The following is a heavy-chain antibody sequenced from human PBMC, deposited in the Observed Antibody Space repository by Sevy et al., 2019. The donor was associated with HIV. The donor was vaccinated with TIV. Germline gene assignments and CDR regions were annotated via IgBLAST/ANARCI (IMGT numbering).Heavy chain of an antibody. D-gene: IGHD3-22*01. Sequence: GGSLRLSCAASGFTFSSYWMSWVRQAPGKGLEWVANIKQDGSDKYYVDSVKGRFTISRDNAKNSLNLQMNSLRAEDTALYYCARGGYYFDYWGQGTLVTVSS. CDR1: GFTFSSYW. J-gene: IGHJ4*02. CDR3: ARGGYYFDY. CDR2: IKQDGSDK. V-gene: IGHV3-7*03.